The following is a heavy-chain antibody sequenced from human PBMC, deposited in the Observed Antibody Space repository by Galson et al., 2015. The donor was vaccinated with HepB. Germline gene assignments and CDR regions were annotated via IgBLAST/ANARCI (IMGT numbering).Heavy chain of an antibody. D-gene: IGHD3-10*01. CDR1: GYTFTSYD. Sequence: SVKVSCKASGYTFTSYDISWVRQAPGQGLEWMGWISAYNGNTNYAQKLQGRVTMTTDTSTSTAYMELSSLRSEDTAVYYCARAESDMVRGVSRSLDYWGQGTLVTVSS. CDR3: ARAESDMVRGVSRSLDY. J-gene: IGHJ4*02. CDR2: ISAYNGNT. V-gene: IGHV1-18*01.